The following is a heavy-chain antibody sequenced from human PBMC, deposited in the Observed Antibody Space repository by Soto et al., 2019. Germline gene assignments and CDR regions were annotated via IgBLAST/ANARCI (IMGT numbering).Heavy chain of an antibody. CDR1: GGSISHYY. D-gene: IGHD2-2*01. CDR3: ARDYLPDQMLSWFDP. J-gene: IGHJ5*02. Sequence: SETLSLTCTVSGGSISHYYWSWIRQPPGKGPEWIGYIYYSGSTKYNPSLKSRVTISVDTSKNQFSLKLSSVTAADTAVYYCARDYLPDQMLSWFDPWGQGTLVTVSS. CDR2: IYYSGST. V-gene: IGHV4-59*01.